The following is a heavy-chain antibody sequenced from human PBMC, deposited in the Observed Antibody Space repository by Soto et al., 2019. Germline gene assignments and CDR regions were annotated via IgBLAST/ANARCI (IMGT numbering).Heavy chain of an antibody. CDR2: IYPGDSDT. D-gene: IGHD6-13*01. V-gene: IGHV5-51*01. CDR3: ARQGSSWNDAFDI. J-gene: IGHJ3*02. CDR1: GYSFTSYW. Sequence: PGESLKISCKGSGYSFTSYWICWVRQMPGKGLEWMGIIYPGDSDTRYSPSFQGQVTISADKSISTAYLQWSSLKASDTAMYYCARQGSSWNDAFDIWGQGTMVTVSS.